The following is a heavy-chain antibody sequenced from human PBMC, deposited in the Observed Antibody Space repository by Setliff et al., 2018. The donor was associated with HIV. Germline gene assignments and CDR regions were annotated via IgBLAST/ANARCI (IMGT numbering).Heavy chain of an antibody. Sequence: GGSLRLSCAASGFTFSNYEMNWVRQAPGKGLEWVSYISSSGTTIYYADSVKGRFTISRDNAKNSLYLQMNSLRAEDTAVYYCARGGQSSWYFGGYFDYWGQGTLVTVSS. D-gene: IGHD6-13*01. V-gene: IGHV3-48*03. CDR2: ISSSGTTI. J-gene: IGHJ4*02. CDR3: ARGGQSSWYFGGYFDY. CDR1: GFTFSNYE.